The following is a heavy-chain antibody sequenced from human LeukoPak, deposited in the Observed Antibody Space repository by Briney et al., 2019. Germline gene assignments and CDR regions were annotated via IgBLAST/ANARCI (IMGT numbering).Heavy chain of an antibody. V-gene: IGHV3-49*04. J-gene: IGHJ4*02. D-gene: IGHD3-10*01. CDR2: IRSKSYGGTT. Sequence: GGSLRLSCAASGFTFSSYSMNWVRQAPGRGLEWVGLIRSKSYGGTTEYAASVKGRFSISRDDSKSIAYLQMNSLKFEDTAVYYCTREGLWFGESTPFDYWGQGTLVTVSS. CDR1: GFTFSSYS. CDR3: TREGLWFGESTPFDY.